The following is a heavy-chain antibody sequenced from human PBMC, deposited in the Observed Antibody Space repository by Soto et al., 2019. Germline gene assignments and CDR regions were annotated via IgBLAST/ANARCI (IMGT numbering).Heavy chain of an antibody. V-gene: IGHV3-23*01. D-gene: IGHD3-22*01. CDR1: GLTSCNYA. CDR2: ISGGRGGT. Sequence: GVLLRHSCAAAGLTSCNYALSRVRQAQGKGLEWVSTISGGRGGTYYSDSVKGRFTISRDNSKNTLYLQMNSLRAEDTAVYYCASSNYYDSRGYYYLYYFDYWGQGTLVTVSS. CDR3: ASSNYYDSRGYYYLYYFDY. J-gene: IGHJ4*02.